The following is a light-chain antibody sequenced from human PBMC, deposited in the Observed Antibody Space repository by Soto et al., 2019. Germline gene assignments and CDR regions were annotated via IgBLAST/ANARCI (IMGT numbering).Light chain of an antibody. Sequence: EIVLTQSPGTLSLSPGERGTLFCRASQSVGSEYLAWYQQKPGQAPRLLIYAASSRATGIPDRFSGSGSGTDFTLTISRLEPEDFAGYYWQQYGTSRVTFGPGTKVDIK. CDR1: QSVGSEY. V-gene: IGKV3-20*01. CDR2: AAS. J-gene: IGKJ3*01. CDR3: QQYGTSRVT.